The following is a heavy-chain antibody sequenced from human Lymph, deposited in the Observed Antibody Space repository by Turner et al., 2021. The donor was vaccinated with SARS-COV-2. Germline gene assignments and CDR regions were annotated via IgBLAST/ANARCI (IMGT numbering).Heavy chain of an antibody. Sequence: QVQLVESGGGVVQPGRSLGPASAASGFTFSTYAIHWVRQAPGKGPEWVAVISYDGFNKYYSDSVKGQFTISRDNSKNTLYLQMSSLRAEDTAVYYCARGSGSYLSAFDIWGQGTMVTVSS. D-gene: IGHD1-26*01. J-gene: IGHJ3*02. CDR1: GFTFSTYA. CDR2: ISYDGFNK. V-gene: IGHV3-30*04. CDR3: ARGSGSYLSAFDI.